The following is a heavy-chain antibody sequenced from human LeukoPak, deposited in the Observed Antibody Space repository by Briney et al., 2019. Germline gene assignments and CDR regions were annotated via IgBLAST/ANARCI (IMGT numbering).Heavy chain of an antibody. Sequence: GGSLRLSCAASGFTFDDYAMHWVRQAPGKGLEWVSGISWNSGSIGYADSVKGRFTISRDNAKNTLYLQMNSLRAEDTAVYYCARDDADDFWSGYPDYWGQGTLVTVSS. CDR3: ARDDADDFWSGYPDY. V-gene: IGHV3-9*01. D-gene: IGHD3-3*01. CDR2: ISWNSGSI. J-gene: IGHJ4*02. CDR1: GFTFDDYA.